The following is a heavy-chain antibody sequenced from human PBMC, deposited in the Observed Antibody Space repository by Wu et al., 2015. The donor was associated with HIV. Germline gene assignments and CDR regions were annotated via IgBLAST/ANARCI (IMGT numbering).Heavy chain of an antibody. V-gene: IGHV1-69*12. CDR2: IIPTLGTT. CDR3: ASRYGGKEINYFVL. CDR1: GGTFSSYA. Sequence: QVQMVQSGAEVKKPGSSVKVSCKISGGTFSSYAISWLRQAPGQGLEWMGGIIPTLGTTKHTQKFQDRVTIIADEFTSTAYIELNSLKSEDTAVYYCASRYGGKEINYFVLLGRGTQVTVSS. D-gene: IGHD4-23*01. J-gene: IGHJ4*01.